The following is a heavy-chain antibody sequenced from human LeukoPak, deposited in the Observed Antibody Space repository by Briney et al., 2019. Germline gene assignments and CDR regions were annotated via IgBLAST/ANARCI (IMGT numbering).Heavy chain of an antibody. J-gene: IGHJ4*02. V-gene: IGHV3-74*01. Sequence: PGGSLRLSCAASGFTFSSHWMHWVRQAPGKGLEWVSGINWNGGSTSYADSVKGRFTISRDNAKNSLYLQMSSLGAEDTAVYYCARSGRLCDYWGQGTLVTVSS. CDR1: GFTFSSHW. D-gene: IGHD5-12*01. CDR3: ARSGRLCDY. CDR2: INWNGGST.